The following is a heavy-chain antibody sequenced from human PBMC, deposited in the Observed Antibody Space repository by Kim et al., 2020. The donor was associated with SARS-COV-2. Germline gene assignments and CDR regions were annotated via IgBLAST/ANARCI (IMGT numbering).Heavy chain of an antibody. Sequence: SLKSRVTISVETSKNQFSLKLYSVTAADTAVYYCARVVNYDFWSGYYADYWGQGTLVTVSS. D-gene: IGHD3-3*01. CDR3: ARVVNYDFWSGYYADY. J-gene: IGHJ4*02. V-gene: IGHV4-39*07.